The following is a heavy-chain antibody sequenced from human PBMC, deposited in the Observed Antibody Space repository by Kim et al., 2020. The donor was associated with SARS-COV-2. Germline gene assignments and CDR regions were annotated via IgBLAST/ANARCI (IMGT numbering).Heavy chain of an antibody. J-gene: IGHJ4*02. V-gene: IGHV1-69*13. CDR2: IIPIFGTA. CDR3: ARGHILTANPYYFDY. Sequence: SVKVSCKASGGTFSSYAISWVRQAPGQGLEWMGGIIPIFGTANYAQKFQGRVTITADESTSTAYMELSSLRSEDTAVYYCARGHILTANPYYFDYWGQGTLVTVSS. D-gene: IGHD2-21*02. CDR1: GGTFSSYA.